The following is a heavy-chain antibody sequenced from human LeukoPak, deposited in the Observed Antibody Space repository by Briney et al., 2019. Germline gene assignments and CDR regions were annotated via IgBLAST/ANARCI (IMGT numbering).Heavy chain of an antibody. V-gene: IGHV3-53*01. Sequence: PGGSLRLSCAATGFTVSNNYMSWVRQGPRNWLDWVSITYSDGNTNYAVFVKGRFTISRDTSQNTLSLQMNSLRAEDTAVYYCVRKNQDFNAAFDIWGQGTVVTVSS. J-gene: IGHJ3*02. D-gene: IGHD1-14*01. CDR1: GFTVSNNY. CDR2: TYSDGNT. CDR3: VRKNQDFNAAFDI.